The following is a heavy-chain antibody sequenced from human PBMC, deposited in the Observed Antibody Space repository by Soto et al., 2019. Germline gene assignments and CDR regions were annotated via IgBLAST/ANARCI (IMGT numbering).Heavy chain of an antibody. V-gene: IGHV3-73*02. Sequence: EVQLVQSGGGRVQPGGSLKLSCEASGFTFSVSAIHWVRLASGKGLEWVGRIRTRKNRYVTTYAASVKGRFSLSRDDSKNTAYLQMNSLKTEDTAVYSCARIEYGVDVWGQGTTVIVS. CDR3: ARIEYGVDV. CDR1: GFTFSVSA. J-gene: IGHJ6*02. D-gene: IGHD6-6*01. CDR2: IRTRKNRYVT.